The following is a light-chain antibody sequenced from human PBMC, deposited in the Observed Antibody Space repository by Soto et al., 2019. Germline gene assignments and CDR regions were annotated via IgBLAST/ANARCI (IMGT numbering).Light chain of an antibody. J-gene: IGKJ4*01. CDR2: TAS. V-gene: IGKV1-39*01. Sequence: DIQMTQSPASLSAAVGERVTITCRASQSIDNYLSWYQQKPGRAPKLLIYTASRLESVVPSRFGGRGSGTDFTLTISSLHPEDFATYYCLQTYRSPLTFGGGTTVEIK. CDR3: LQTYRSPLT. CDR1: QSIDNY.